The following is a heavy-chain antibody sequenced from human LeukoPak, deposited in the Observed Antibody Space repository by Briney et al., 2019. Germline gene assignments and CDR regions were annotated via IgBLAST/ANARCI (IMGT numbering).Heavy chain of an antibody. CDR1: GFTFSSYA. D-gene: IGHD6-19*01. J-gene: IGHJ4*02. CDR3: AREWGIAVAGTFAY. V-gene: IGHV3-30*04. Sequence: RGSLRLSCAASGFTFSSYAMHWVRQAPGKGLEWVAVISYDGSNKYYADSVKGRFTISRDNSKNTLYLQMNSLRAEDTAVYYCAREWGIAVAGTFAYWGQGTLVTVSS. CDR2: ISYDGSNK.